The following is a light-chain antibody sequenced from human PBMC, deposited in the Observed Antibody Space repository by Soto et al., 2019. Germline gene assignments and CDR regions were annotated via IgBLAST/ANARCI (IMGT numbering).Light chain of an antibody. V-gene: IGKV1-9*01. Sequence: DIRLTQSPSFLSASVGDRVSITCRASQYISNALAWYQQKPGKAPKLLIHSASTLQSGVPSRFSGSGSVTELTLTISSLQPEDFETYYCQHRHSYPITFGQGTRLEIK. J-gene: IGKJ5*01. CDR1: QYISNA. CDR3: QHRHSYPIT. CDR2: SAS.